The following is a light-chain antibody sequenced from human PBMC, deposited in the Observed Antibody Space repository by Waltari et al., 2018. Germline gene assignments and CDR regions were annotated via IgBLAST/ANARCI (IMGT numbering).Light chain of an antibody. CDR3: QHYVRLPAT. CDR2: GAS. J-gene: IGKJ1*01. Sequence: SCRASQSVSRALAWYQQKPGQAPRLLIYGASSRAAGIPDRFSGGGSGTDFSLTINRLEPEDFAVYYCQHYVRLPATFGQGTKVEIK. V-gene: IGKV3-20*01. CDR1: QSVSRA.